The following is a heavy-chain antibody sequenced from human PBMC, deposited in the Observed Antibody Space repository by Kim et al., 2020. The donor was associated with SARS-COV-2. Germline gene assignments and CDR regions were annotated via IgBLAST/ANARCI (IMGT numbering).Heavy chain of an antibody. J-gene: IGHJ6*02. CDR1: GFTFTSSA. V-gene: IGHV1-58*01. D-gene: IGHD3-22*01. CDR3: AASSALRYNYAMDV. CDR2: IVAGSGNT. Sequence: SVKVSCKASGFTFTSSAVQWVRQTRGQRLEWIGWIVAGSGNTNYAQKFQERVTMTRDTSTSTAYMELSSLRSEDTAVYYCAASSALRYNYAMDVWGQGTTVTVSS.